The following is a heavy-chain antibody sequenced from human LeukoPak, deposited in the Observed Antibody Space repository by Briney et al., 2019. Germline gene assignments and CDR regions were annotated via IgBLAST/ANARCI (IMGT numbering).Heavy chain of an antibody. J-gene: IGHJ4*02. CDR3: AKEYTGTFSPFPSYFDN. CDR1: GFTFSSYG. D-gene: IGHD1-26*01. V-gene: IGHV3-23*01. Sequence: PGGSLRLSCAASGFTFSSYGMSWVRQAPGEGLEWVSAISGSDGSTNYADSVKGRFTISRDNSKNTLYLQMNSLRAEDTAIYYCAKEYTGTFSPFPSYFDNWGQGTLVTVSS. CDR2: ISGSDGST.